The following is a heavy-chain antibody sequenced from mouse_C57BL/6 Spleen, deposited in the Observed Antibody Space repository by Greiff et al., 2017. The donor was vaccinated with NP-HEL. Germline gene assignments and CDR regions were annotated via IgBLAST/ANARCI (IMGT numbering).Heavy chain of an antibody. CDR2: INYDGSST. J-gene: IGHJ1*03. Sequence: EVQLVESEGGLVQPGSSMKLSCTASGFTFSDYYMAWVRQVPEKGLEWVANINYDGSSTYYLDSLKSRFIISRDNAKNILYLRMSSLKSEDTATYYCARGRYFDVWGTGTTVTVSS. CDR3: ARGRYFDV. V-gene: IGHV5-16*01. CDR1: GFTFSDYY.